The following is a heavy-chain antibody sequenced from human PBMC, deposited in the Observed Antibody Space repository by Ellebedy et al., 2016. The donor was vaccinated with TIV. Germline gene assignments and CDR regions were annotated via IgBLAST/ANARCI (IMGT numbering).Heavy chain of an antibody. J-gene: IGHJ4*02. Sequence: PGGSLRLSCAPSGFIFSHYHMHWVRQAPGKGLEWVSVIYSGGSTYYADSVKGRFTISRDNSKNTVYLQMNSLRAEDTAVYYCARGVLSGYWGQGTLVTISS. V-gene: IGHV3-53*01. D-gene: IGHD2/OR15-2a*01. CDR2: IYSGGST. CDR1: GFIFSHYH. CDR3: ARGVLSGY.